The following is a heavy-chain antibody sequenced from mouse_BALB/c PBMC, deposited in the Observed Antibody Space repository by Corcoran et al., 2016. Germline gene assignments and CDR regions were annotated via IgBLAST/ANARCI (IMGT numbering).Heavy chain of an antibody. CDR3: ARSGRFAY. D-gene: IGHD4-1*01. CDR2: INPSTGYT. J-gene: IGHJ3*01. V-gene: IGHV1-7*01. CDR1: GYTFTSYW. Sequence: QVQLQQSGAELAKPGASVKMSCKASGYTFTSYWMHWVKQRPGQGLEWTGYINPSTGYTEYNQKFKDKATLTADKSPSTAYMQLSSLTSEDSAVYYCARSGRFAYWGQGTLVTVSA.